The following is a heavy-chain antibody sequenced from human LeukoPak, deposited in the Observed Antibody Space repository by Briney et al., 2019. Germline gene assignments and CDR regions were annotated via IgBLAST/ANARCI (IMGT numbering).Heavy chain of an antibody. Sequence: SETLSLTCAVYGGSFSGYYWNWIRQPPGKGLEWIGEINNSGSTNYNPSLKSRVTISRDTSKNQFSLKLSSVTAADTAVYYCARSGSYLYYFDYWGQGTLVTVSS. J-gene: IGHJ4*02. CDR1: GGSFSGYY. CDR3: ARSGSYLYYFDY. D-gene: IGHD1-26*01. CDR2: INNSGST. V-gene: IGHV4-34*01.